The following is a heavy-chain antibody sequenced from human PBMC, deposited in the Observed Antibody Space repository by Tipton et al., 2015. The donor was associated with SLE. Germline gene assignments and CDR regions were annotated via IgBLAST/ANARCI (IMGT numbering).Heavy chain of an antibody. J-gene: IGHJ6*02. Sequence: SLRLSCAASGFTFSSYWMSWVRQALGKGLEWVANIKQDGGEKYYVDSVKGRFTISRDNAKNSLYLRMNSLRAEDTAVYYCAGDPNGMDVWGQGTTVTVSS. V-gene: IGHV3-7*01. CDR2: IKQDGGEK. CDR3: AGDPNGMDV. CDR1: GFTFSSYW.